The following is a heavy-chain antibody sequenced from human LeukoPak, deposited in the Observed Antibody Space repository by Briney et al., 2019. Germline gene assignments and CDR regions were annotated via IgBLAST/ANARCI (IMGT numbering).Heavy chain of an antibody. Sequence: SETLSLTCAVYGGSFSGYYWSWIRQPPGKGLEWIGEINHSGSTNYNPSLKSRVTISVDTSKNQFSLKLSSVTAADTALYYCARGADPYKIAYWGPGTLVTVSS. CDR3: ARGADPYKIAY. CDR1: GGSFSGYY. V-gene: IGHV4-34*01. D-gene: IGHD3-16*02. CDR2: INHSGST. J-gene: IGHJ4*02.